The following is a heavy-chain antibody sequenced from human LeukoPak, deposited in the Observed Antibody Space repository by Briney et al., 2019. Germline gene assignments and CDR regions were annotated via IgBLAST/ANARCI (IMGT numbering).Heavy chain of an antibody. V-gene: IGHV3-74*01. CDR1: GSTFSSYW. Sequence: GGSLRLSCAASGSTFSSYWMHWVRQAPGKGLVWVSRINSDGSSTSYADSVKGRFTISRDNAKNTLYLQMNSLRAEDTAVYYCARGRSGSYQDFDYWGQGTLVTVSS. CDR2: INSDGSST. J-gene: IGHJ4*02. CDR3: ARGRSGSYQDFDY. D-gene: IGHD1-26*01.